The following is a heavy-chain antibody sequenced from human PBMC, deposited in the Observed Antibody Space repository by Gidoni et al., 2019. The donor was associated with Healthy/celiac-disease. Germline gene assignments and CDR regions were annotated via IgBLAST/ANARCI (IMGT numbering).Heavy chain of an antibody. V-gene: IGHV3-48*03. J-gene: IGHJ4*02. CDR2: ISSSGSTI. CDR3: ARDGTVVTPFDY. CDR1: GFTFSSYE. Sequence: EVQLVESGGGLVQPGGSLRLSCAASGFTFSSYEMNWVRQAPGKGLEWVSYISSSGSTIYYADSVKGRFTISRDNAKNSLYLQMNSLRAEDTAVYYCARDGTVVTPFDYWGQGTLVTVSS. D-gene: IGHD2-21*02.